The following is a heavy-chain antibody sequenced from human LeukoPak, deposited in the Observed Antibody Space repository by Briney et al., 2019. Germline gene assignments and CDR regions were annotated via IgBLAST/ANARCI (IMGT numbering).Heavy chain of an antibody. V-gene: IGHV3-7*03. CDR3: AKCSSWYACLD. D-gene: IGHD6-13*01. J-gene: IGHJ4*02. CDR1: GFTFSSYW. Sequence: PGGSLRLSCAASGFTFSSYWMSWVRQAPGKGLEWVANIKKDGSEKYYVDSVKGRFTISRDNAKTSLYLQMNSLRAEDTAVYYCAKCSSWYACLDWGQGTPVTVSS. CDR2: IKKDGSEK.